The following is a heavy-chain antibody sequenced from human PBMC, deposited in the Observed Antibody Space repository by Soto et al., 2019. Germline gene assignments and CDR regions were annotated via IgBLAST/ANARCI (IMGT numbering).Heavy chain of an antibody. J-gene: IGHJ6*04. Sequence: SVKASFKASCYTFTSYGISWVREAPGQGLEWMGWISAYNGNTNYAQKLQGRVTMTTDTSTSTAYMELRSLRSDDTAVYYCAREFIFLQSGDGAAAGTGYYYYGMDGWGKGTTVTVSS. CDR2: ISAYNGNT. V-gene: IGHV1-18*04. CDR1: CYTFTSYG. D-gene: IGHD6-13*01. CDR3: AREFIFLQSGDGAAAGTGYYYYGMDG.